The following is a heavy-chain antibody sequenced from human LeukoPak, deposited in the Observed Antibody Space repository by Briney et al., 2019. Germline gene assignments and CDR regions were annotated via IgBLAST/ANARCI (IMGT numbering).Heavy chain of an antibody. CDR2: INPTGGST. CDR3: AREHSTSYYDSSGYYY. J-gene: IGHJ4*02. D-gene: IGHD3-22*01. V-gene: IGHV1-46*01. Sequence: ASVKVSCKASGYTFTSYYMHWVRQAPGQGLEWMGLINPTGGSTGYAQKFQGRVTMTRDMSTSTDYMELSSLRSEDTAIYYCAREHSTSYYDSSGYYYWGQGTLVTVSS. CDR1: GYTFTSYY.